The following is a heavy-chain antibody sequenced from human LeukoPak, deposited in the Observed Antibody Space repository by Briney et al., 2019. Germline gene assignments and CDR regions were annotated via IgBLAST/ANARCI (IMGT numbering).Heavy chain of an antibody. D-gene: IGHD3-10*01. Sequence: TGGSLRLSCAASEFTFSTYAMHWVRQAPGKGPEWVAVISRDGLDTYYADSVRGRFTISRDNSKNTLYLQMNSLRAEDTAVYYCARVLRGITMVRGVPPYFDYWGQGTLVTVSS. CDR3: ARVLRGITMVRGVPPYFDY. CDR2: ISRDGLDT. V-gene: IGHV3-30*04. CDR1: EFTFSTYA. J-gene: IGHJ4*02.